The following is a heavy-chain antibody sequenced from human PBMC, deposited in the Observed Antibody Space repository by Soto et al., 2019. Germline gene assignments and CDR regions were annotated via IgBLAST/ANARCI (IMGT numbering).Heavy chain of an antibody. Sequence: SETLSLTCAVSSGSIDNVYWWSWVRQPPGKGLEWIGYIYYSGSTYYNPSLKSRVTISVDTSKNQFSLKLSSVTAADTAVYYCARERPDGARLDPWGQGTLVTVS. J-gene: IGHJ5*02. CDR2: IYYSGST. D-gene: IGHD6-6*01. CDR1: SGSIDNVYW. CDR3: ARERPDGARLDP. V-gene: IGHV4-30-4*01.